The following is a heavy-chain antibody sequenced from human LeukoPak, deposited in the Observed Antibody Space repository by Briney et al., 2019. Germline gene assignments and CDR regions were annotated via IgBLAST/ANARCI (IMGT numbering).Heavy chain of an antibody. D-gene: IGHD6-25*01. CDR3: ATIQRDHAFEI. CDR1: GGSFSGYY. Sequence: SETLSLTCAVYGGSFSGYYWSWIRQPPGKRLEWIGEINQSGGANYNPSLGSRVSILVDTSKNQFSLKLSSMTAADTAVYFCATIQRDHAFEIWGQGTMVTVSS. V-gene: IGHV4-34*01. J-gene: IGHJ3*02. CDR2: INQSGGA.